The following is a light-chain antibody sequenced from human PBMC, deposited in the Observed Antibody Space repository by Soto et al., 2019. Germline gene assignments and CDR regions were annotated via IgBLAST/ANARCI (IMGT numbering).Light chain of an antibody. V-gene: IGKV1-5*03. CDR3: QRCQTWT. Sequence: DIQMTQSPLTLSASVGDRVTITCRASQTISRWLAWDQQKPGKAPKLLIYRASSLESGVPSRFSGSGSGTAFTLTISSLQSDDSAAYYCQRCQTWTFGQGTKVEI. CDR2: RAS. CDR1: QTISRW. J-gene: IGKJ1*01.